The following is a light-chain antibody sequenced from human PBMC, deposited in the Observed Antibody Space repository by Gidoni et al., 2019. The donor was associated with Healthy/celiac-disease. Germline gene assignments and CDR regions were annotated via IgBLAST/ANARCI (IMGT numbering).Light chain of an antibody. Sequence: IVLTPSPGTLSLSPGYRATLSCRASQSVSSSYLAWYQQKPGQAPRLLIYGASSRATGIPDRFSGSGSGTDFTLTISRLEPEDFAVYYCQQYGSAPPITFGQGTRLEIK. CDR3: QQYGSAPPIT. V-gene: IGKV3-20*01. CDR1: QSVSSSY. J-gene: IGKJ5*01. CDR2: GAS.